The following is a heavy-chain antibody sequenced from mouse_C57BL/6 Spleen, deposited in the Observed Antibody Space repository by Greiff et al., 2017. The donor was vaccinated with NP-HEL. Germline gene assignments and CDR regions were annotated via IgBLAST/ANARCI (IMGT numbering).Heavy chain of an antibody. D-gene: IGHD2-2*01. CDR3: ARDDGYDDYAMDY. Sequence: EVKLQESGPGLVKPSQSLSLTCSVTGYSITSGYYWNWIRQFPGNKLEWMGYISYDGSNNYNPSLKNRISITRDTSKNQFFLKLNSVTTEDTATYYCARDDGYDDYAMDYWGQGTSVTVSS. J-gene: IGHJ4*01. CDR1: GYSITSGYY. V-gene: IGHV3-6*01. CDR2: ISYDGSN.